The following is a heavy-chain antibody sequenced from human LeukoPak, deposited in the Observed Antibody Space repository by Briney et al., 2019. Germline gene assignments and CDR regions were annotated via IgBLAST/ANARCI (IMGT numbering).Heavy chain of an antibody. CDR3: ARVYYSSSYDYWYFDL. V-gene: IGHV4-61*02. J-gene: IGHJ2*01. Sequence: PSETLSLTCTVSGGSISRGSYYWSWIRQPAGKGLEWIGRIYTSGSTTYNPSLKSRVTISIDTSKNQFSLKLSSVTAADSAVYYCARVYYSSSYDYWYFDLWGRGTLVTVSS. CDR1: GGSISRGSYY. D-gene: IGHD6-13*01. CDR2: IYTSGST.